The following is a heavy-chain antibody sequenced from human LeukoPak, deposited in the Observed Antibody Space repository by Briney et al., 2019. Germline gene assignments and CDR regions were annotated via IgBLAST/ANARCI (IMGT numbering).Heavy chain of an antibody. J-gene: IGHJ4*02. CDR3: ARDQNYYDSTSYYGMDY. V-gene: IGHV1-2*02. D-gene: IGHD3-22*01. Sequence: GASVKVSCKASGYTFTGYYMHWVRQAPGQGLEWMGWINPNSGGTNYAQKFQGRVTMTRDTSISTAYMELSRLRSDDTALYYCARDQNYYDSTSYYGMDYWGQGTLVTVAS. CDR1: GYTFTGYY. CDR2: INPNSGGT.